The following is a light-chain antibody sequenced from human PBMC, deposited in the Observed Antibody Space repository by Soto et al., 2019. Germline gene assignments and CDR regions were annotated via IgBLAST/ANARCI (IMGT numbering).Light chain of an antibody. CDR3: CSYTSSSTLV. Sequence: QSALTQPASVSGSPGQSITISCTGTSSDVGGYNYVSWYQQHPGKAPKLMIYEVSNRPSGVSNRFSGSKSGNTASLTISGIQAEDEAEYYCCSYTSSSTLVFGTGTKVTVL. J-gene: IGLJ1*01. V-gene: IGLV2-14*01. CDR2: EVS. CDR1: SSDVGGYNY.